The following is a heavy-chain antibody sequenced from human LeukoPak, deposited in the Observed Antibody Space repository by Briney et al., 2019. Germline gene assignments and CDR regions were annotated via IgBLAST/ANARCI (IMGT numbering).Heavy chain of an antibody. Sequence: KPGGSLRLSCAASGFTFSNAWMSWVRQAPGKGLAWVSSISTSSTYVYYADSVKGRFTISRDNSKNSLYLQLNSLRAEDTAVYYCARDGGGYNYDNSALGHWGQGTLVTVSS. V-gene: IGHV3-21*01. J-gene: IGHJ5*02. CDR2: ISTSSTYV. D-gene: IGHD3-22*01. CDR1: GFTFSNAW. CDR3: ARDGGGYNYDNSALGH.